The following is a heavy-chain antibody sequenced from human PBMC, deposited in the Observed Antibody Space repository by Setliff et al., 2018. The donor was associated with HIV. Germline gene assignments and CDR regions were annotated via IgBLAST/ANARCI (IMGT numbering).Heavy chain of an antibody. CDR3: TRAPYSGGWSYYMDV. Sequence: GGSLRLSCATSGFTYSSYAMHWVRQAPGKGLEFVSAISSDGVSTYYANSVKGRFTVSRDDSKSIAYLQMNSLKAEDTAVYYCTRAPYSGGWSYYMDVWGKGTTVTVSS. V-gene: IGHV3-64*01. D-gene: IGHD6-19*01. CDR2: ISSDGVST. CDR1: GFTYSSYA. J-gene: IGHJ6*03.